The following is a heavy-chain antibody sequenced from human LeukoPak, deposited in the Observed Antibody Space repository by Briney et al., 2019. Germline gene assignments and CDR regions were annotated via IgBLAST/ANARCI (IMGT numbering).Heavy chain of an antibody. Sequence: TSETLSLTCTVSGGSISSYYWSWIRQPAGKGLEWIGRIYTSGSTNYNPSLKSRVTMSVDTSKNQFSLKLSSVTAADTAVYCCAGSTTYYYDSGNYYNVYYFDYWGQGTLVTVSS. CDR3: AGSTTYYYDSGNYYNVYYFDY. CDR2: IYTSGST. V-gene: IGHV4-4*07. J-gene: IGHJ4*02. CDR1: GGSISSYY. D-gene: IGHD3-10*01.